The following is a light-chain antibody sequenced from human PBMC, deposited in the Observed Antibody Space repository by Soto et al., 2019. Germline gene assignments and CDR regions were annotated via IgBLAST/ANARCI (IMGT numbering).Light chain of an antibody. J-gene: IGLJ1*01. CDR1: RSDIGGSNF. CDR3: GSYAGNTNSV. Sequence: QSALTQPPSASGSPGRSVTISCTGTRSDIGGSNFISWYQQHPGEAPKLLIFEINKRPSGVPGRFSGSKSGNTASLTVSGLQAEDEADYYCGSYAGNTNSVFGTGPKVTVL. V-gene: IGLV2-8*01. CDR2: EIN.